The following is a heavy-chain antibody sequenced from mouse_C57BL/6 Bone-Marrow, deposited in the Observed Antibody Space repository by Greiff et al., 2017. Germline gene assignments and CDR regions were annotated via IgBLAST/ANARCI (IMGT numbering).Heavy chain of an antibody. D-gene: IGHD2-3*01. V-gene: IGHV14-2*01. Sequence: EVQRVESGAELVKPGASVKLSCTASGFNIKDYYMPWVKQRTEQGLEWIGRIDPEDGETKYAPKFQGKATITADTSSNTAYLQLSSLTSEDTAVYYCAPDGPKGVFDYWGQGTTLTVSS. CDR1: GFNIKDYY. CDR3: APDGPKGVFDY. J-gene: IGHJ2*01. CDR2: IDPEDGET.